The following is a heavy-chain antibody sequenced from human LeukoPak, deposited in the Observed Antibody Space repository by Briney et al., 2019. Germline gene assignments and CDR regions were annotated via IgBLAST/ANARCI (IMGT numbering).Heavy chain of an antibody. D-gene: IGHD3/OR15-3a*01. CDR2: ISSSSSYI. Sequence: GGSLRLSCAASGFTFSSYSMNWVRQAPGKGLEWVSSISSSSSYIYYADSVKGRFTISRDDAKNSLYLQMNSLRAEDTAVYYCARDRDWSFDYWGQGTLVTVSP. CDR1: GFTFSSYS. V-gene: IGHV3-21*01. CDR3: ARDRDWSFDY. J-gene: IGHJ4*02.